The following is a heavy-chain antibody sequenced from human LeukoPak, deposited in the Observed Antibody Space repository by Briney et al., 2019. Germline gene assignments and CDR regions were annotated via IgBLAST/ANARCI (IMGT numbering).Heavy chain of an antibody. CDR3: ARASYSYDINGWVPFDY. D-gene: IGHD3-22*01. Sequence: TPSETLSLTCTVSGGSISSGSYYWSWIRQPAGKGLEWIGRIYTSGSTNYNPSLKSRVTISGDTSKNQFSLRLSSVTAADTAVYYCARASYSYDINGWVPFDYWGQGTLVTVSS. CDR2: IYTSGST. CDR1: GGSISSGSYY. V-gene: IGHV4-61*02. J-gene: IGHJ4*02.